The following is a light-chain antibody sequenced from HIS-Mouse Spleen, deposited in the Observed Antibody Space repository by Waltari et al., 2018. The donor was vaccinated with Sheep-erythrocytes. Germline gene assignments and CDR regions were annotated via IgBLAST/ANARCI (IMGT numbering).Light chain of an antibody. J-gene: IGLJ1*01. V-gene: IGLV2-8*01. CDR1: SSDVGGYNY. Sequence: QSALTQPPSASGSPGQSVTISCTGTSSDVGGYNYVSWYQQHPGKAPKLMSYEVSYRPSGVPDRFSGSKSGNTASLTVSGLQAEDEADYYCSSYAGSNNFVFGTGTKVTVL. CDR2: EVS. CDR3: SSYAGSNNFV.